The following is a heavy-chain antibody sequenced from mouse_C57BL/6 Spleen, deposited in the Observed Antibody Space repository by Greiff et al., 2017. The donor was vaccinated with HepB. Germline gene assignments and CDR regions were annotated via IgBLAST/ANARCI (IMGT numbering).Heavy chain of an antibody. CDR2: ISYDGSN. V-gene: IGHV3-6*01. D-gene: IGHD2-4*01. CDR3: ANDSHFDY. CDR1: GYSITSGYY. J-gene: IGHJ2*01. Sequence: EESGPGLVKPSQSLSLTCSVTGYSITSGYYWNWIRQFPGNKLEWMGYISYDGSNNYNPSLKNRISITRDTSKNQFFLKLNSVTTEDTATYYCANDSHFDYWGQGTTLTVSS.